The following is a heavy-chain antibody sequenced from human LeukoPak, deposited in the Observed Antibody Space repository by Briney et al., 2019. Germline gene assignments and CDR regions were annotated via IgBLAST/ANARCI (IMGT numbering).Heavy chain of an antibody. J-gene: IGHJ4*02. Sequence: GGSLKLSCAASYFTFSGSSIHWVRQASGKGLEWVGRIRSRANNYATAYGASVKGRFTISRDDSKNTAYLQMNSLKTEDTAMYYGTRLPDPSVTTSIASPDYSGSRALVTVAS. CDR2: IRSRANNYAT. D-gene: IGHD4-11*01. CDR3: TRLPDPSVTTSIASPDY. V-gene: IGHV3-73*01. CDR1: YFTFSGSS.